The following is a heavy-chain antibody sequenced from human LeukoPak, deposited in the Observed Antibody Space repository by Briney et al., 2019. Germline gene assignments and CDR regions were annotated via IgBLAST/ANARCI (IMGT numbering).Heavy chain of an antibody. CDR3: ARGRGSYYYDSSGYYPFDY. V-gene: IGHV4-59*01. D-gene: IGHD3-22*01. Sequence: SETLSLTCTVSGGSIRSYYWSWIRQPPGKGLEWIGYIYYSGSTNYNPSLKSRVTISVDTSKNQFSLKLSSVTAADTAVYYCARGRGSYYYDSSGYYPFDYWGQGTLVTVSS. CDR1: GGSIRSYY. CDR2: IYYSGST. J-gene: IGHJ4*02.